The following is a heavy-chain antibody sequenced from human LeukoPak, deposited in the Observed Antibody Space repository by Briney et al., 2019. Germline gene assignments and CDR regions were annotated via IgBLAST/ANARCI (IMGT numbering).Heavy chain of an antibody. D-gene: IGHD2-2*01. Sequence: GESLKISCKGSGYYFTSYWIGWVRQMPGKGLEWMGIIYPGDSDTRYSPSFQGQVTISADKSISTAYLQWSSLKASDTAMYYCARLGDCSGTSCRDFDYWGQGTQVTVSS. J-gene: IGHJ4*02. CDR1: GYYFTSYW. CDR3: ARLGDCSGTSCRDFDY. V-gene: IGHV5-51*01. CDR2: IYPGDSDT.